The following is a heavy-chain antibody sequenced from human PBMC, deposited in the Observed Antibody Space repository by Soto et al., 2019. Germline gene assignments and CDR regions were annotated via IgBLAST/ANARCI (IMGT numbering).Heavy chain of an antibody. Sequence: HPGGSLRLSCAASGFTVSSNYMSWVRQAPGKGLEWVSVIYSGGSTYYADSVKGRFTISRDNSKNTLYLQMNSLRAEDTAVYYCARARYYYDSSGYLLSGPSLDYWGQGTLVTVSS. CDR1: GFTVSSNY. V-gene: IGHV3-53*01. CDR3: ARARYYYDSSGYLLSGPSLDY. J-gene: IGHJ4*02. D-gene: IGHD3-22*01. CDR2: IYSGGST.